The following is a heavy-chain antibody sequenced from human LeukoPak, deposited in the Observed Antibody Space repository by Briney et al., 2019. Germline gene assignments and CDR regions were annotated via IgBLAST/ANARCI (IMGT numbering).Heavy chain of an antibody. CDR1: GFTFSNYA. CDR2: ISSRSDTI. J-gene: IGHJ4*02. D-gene: IGHD6-19*01. CDR3: ARGRMGSGGFDY. V-gene: IGHV3-48*01. Sequence: GGSLRLSCVASGFTFSNYAMNWVRQAPGKGQDWVSHISSRSDTIYYADSVKGRFTISRDNAQNSLSLQMNSLRAEDTAIYFCARGRMGSGGFDYWGQGVLVTVSS.